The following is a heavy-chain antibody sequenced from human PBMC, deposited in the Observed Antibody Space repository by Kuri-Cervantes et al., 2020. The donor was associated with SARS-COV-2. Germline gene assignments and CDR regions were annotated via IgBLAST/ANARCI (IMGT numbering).Heavy chain of an antibody. J-gene: IGHJ4*02. CDR3: ARSGDSRHTIFGVVITMGVDY. Sequence: ESLKISCTVSCYSISSGYYWGWIRQPPGKGLEWIGSIYHSGSTYYNPSLKSRVTISVDTSKNQFSLKLSSVTAADTAVYYCARSGDSRHTIFGVVITMGVDYWGQGTLVTVSS. CDR1: CYSISSGYY. D-gene: IGHD3-3*01. V-gene: IGHV4-38-2*02. CDR2: IYHSGST.